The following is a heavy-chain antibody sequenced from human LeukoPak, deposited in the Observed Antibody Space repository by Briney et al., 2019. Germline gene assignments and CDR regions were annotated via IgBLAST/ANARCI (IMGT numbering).Heavy chain of an antibody. CDR3: ARTYSGYCSSTSCYSRPSEYFQH. CDR2: IIPILGIA. CDR1: GGTFSSYT. Sequence: SVKVSCKASGGTFSSYTISWVRQAPGQGLEWMGRIIPILGIANYAQKLQGRVTITADKSTSTAYMELSSLRSEDTAVYYCARTYSGYCSSTSCYSRPSEYFQHWGQGTLVTVSS. J-gene: IGHJ1*01. V-gene: IGHV1-69*02. D-gene: IGHD2-2*01.